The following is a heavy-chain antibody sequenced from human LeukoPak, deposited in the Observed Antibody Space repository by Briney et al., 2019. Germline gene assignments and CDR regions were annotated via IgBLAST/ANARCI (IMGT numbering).Heavy chain of an antibody. CDR3: ARDGIVGARNEPDY. CDR2: IYPSGST. V-gene: IGHV4-38-2*02. J-gene: IGHJ4*02. D-gene: IGHD1-26*01. CDR1: GYSISSGYY. Sequence: SETLSLTCTVSGYSISSGYYWGWIRQPPGKGLEWIGSIYPSGSTYYNPSLKSRVTISVDTSKNQFSLKLSSVTAADTAVYYCARDGIVGARNEPDYWGQGILVTVS.